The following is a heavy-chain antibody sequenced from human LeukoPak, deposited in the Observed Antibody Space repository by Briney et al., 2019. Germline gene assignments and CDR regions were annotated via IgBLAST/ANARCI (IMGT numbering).Heavy chain of an antibody. CDR1: GGSISNSY. V-gene: IGHV4-59*01. J-gene: IGHJ5*02. D-gene: IGHD3-22*01. Sequence: PSETLSLTCTVSGGSISNSYWSWVRQPPGKGLEWLGYIYYSGSAYYNPSLKSRVTMSVDTSKNQFSLKLSSVTSADTAVYFCAREHFNFYDSSGFLIWFDPWGQGTLVTVSS. CDR2: IYYSGSA. CDR3: AREHFNFYDSSGFLIWFDP.